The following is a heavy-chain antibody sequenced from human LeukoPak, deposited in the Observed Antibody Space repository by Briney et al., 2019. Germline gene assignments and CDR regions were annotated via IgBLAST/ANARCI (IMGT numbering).Heavy chain of an antibody. CDR3: ARRPSGWYYFDY. Sequence: PGGSLRLSCAVSGFTVSGNYMSWVRQAPGKGLEWVSLIYSGGTTYYADSVKGRFTISRDNSKNTLYLQMNSLRAEDTAVYYCARRPSGWYYFDYWGQGTLVTVSS. CDR2: IYSGGTT. V-gene: IGHV3-53*01. D-gene: IGHD6-19*01. J-gene: IGHJ4*02. CDR1: GFTVSGNY.